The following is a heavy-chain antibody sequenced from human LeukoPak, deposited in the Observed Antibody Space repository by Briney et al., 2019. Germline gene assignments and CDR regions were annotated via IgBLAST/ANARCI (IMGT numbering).Heavy chain of an antibody. CDR3: ARDSSGWYVSYYYYYMDV. J-gene: IGHJ6*03. CDR1: GFTFSNYG. D-gene: IGHD6-19*01. CDR2: IYTSGST. V-gene: IGHV4-4*08. Sequence: GSLRLSCAASGFTFSNYGMSWVRQAPGKGLEWIGRIYTSGSTNYNPSLKSRVTISVDTSKNQFSLKLSSVTAADTAVYYCARDSSGWYVSYYYYYMDVWGKGTTVTISS.